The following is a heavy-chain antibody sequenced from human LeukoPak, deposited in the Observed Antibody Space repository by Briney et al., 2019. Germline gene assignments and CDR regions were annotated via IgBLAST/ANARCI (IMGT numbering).Heavy chain of an antibody. V-gene: IGHV4-59*08. D-gene: IGHD2-15*01. Sequence: SETLSLTCTVSGGSIRSYYWSWIRQPPGKGLEWVGYIFYSGTTDSNPSHKSRVTISVDTSKNQFCLKLSSVTAADTAVYYCARTYCSGGSCHFDYWGQGTLVTVSS. CDR2: IFYSGTT. CDR3: ARTYCSGGSCHFDY. J-gene: IGHJ4*02. CDR1: GGSIRSYY.